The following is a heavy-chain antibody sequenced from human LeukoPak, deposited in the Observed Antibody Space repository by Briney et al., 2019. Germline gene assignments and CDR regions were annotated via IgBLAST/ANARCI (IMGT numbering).Heavy chain of an antibody. D-gene: IGHD3-9*01. V-gene: IGHV4-4*07. Sequence: SETLSLTCSVSGGSISGYSWNWLRQPAEKGLEWIGRIYTSGNTKYNPSLKSRVTMSVDTSKNQFSLKLNSVTAADTAVYYCAKAPSLTVPYRGYFFDSWGQGTLVTVSS. J-gene: IGHJ4*02. CDR3: AKAPSLTVPYRGYFFDS. CDR1: GGSISGYS. CDR2: IYTSGNT.